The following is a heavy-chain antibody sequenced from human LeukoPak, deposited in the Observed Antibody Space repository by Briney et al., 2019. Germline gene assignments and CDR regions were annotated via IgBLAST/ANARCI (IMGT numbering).Heavy chain of an antibody. CDR1: GGSISSYY. J-gene: IGHJ6*02. CDR3: ARAVTMITYGMDV. Sequence: SETLSLTCTVSGGSISSYYWSWIRQPPGKGLEWIGYIYYSGSTNYNPSLKSRVTISVDTSKNQFSLKLSSVTAADTAVYYCARAVTMITYGMDVWGQGTTVTVSS. V-gene: IGHV4-59*01. D-gene: IGHD3-22*01. CDR2: IYYSGST.